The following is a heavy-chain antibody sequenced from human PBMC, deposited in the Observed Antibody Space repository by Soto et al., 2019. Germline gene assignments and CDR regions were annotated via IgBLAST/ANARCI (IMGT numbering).Heavy chain of an antibody. V-gene: IGHV4-31*03. D-gene: IGHD5-12*01. Sequence: SETLSITFTVSVFSISSGGYYWSWIRQHPGKGMEWIGYIYYIGSTYYNPSLKSRVTISVDTSKIQFSLKLSSVTAADTAVYFCARDLGGGYSGYDWGFVPWGQGTLVTVSS. CDR3: ARDLGGGYSGYDWGFVP. CDR2: IYYIGST. CDR1: VFSISSGGYY. J-gene: IGHJ5*02.